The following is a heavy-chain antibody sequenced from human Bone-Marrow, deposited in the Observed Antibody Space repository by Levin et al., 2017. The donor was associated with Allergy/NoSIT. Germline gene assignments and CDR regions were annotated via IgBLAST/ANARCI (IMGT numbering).Heavy chain of an antibody. J-gene: IGHJ4*02. CDR2: LKYDGSDQ. CDR3: ARDGWGSNDH. Sequence: PGESLKISCAASGFTFSNYYMSWVRQAPGKGLEWVANLKYDGSDQSYVDSVRGRFTIFRDNARNSLYLQMNSLRVEDTAVYYCARDGWGSNDHWGQGTLVTVSS. V-gene: IGHV3-7*01. D-gene: IGHD6-19*01. CDR1: GFTFSNYY.